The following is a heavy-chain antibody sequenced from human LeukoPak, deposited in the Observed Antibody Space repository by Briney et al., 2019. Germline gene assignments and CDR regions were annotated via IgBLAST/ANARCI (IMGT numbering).Heavy chain of an antibody. D-gene: IGHD3-16*01. CDR2: IWYDGTIK. V-gene: IGHV3-33*08. CDR1: GFTFSSYS. J-gene: IGHJ6*03. CDR3: ARFVPYYMDV. Sequence: GESLRLSCAASGFTFSSYSMNWVRQAPGKGLEWVALIWYDGTIKHCADSVEGRFTISRDNSKNTVYLQMNSLRAEDTAVYYCARFVPYYMDVWGKGTTVTVSS.